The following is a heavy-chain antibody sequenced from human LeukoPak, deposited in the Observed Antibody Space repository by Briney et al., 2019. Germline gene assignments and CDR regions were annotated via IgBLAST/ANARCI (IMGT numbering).Heavy chain of an antibody. CDR3: AKDAGTYPFYFDS. J-gene: IGHJ4*02. CDR1: GFTFSSYW. V-gene: IGHV3-7*01. CDR2: IKQDGSEK. Sequence: GGSLRPSCAASGFTFSSYWVSWVHQAPGKGLEWVANIKQDGSEKYYVDSVKGRFTISRDNAKNSLYLQMNSLRAEDTAVYYCAKDAGTYPFYFDSWGPGILVTVSS.